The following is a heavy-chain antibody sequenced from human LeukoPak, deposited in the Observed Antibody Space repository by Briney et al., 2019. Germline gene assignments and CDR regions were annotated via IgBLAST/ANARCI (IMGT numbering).Heavy chain of an antibody. D-gene: IGHD4-17*01. J-gene: IGHJ4*02. CDR1: GGSISSSNW. CDR3: ARGHDYGDYEPFDY. CDR2: IYHSGST. Sequence: SSETLSLTCAVSGGSISSSNWWSWVRQPPGKGLEWIGEIYHSGSTYYNPSLKSRVTISVDRSKNQFSLKLSSVTAADTAVYYCARGHDYGDYEPFDYWGQGTLVTVSS. V-gene: IGHV4-4*02.